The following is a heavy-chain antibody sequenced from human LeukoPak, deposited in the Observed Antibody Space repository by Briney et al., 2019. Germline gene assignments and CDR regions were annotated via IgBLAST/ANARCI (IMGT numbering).Heavy chain of an antibody. CDR3: ARNLLLWFGESSSDCFDP. J-gene: IGHJ5*02. CDR1: GYTFTSYD. D-gene: IGHD3-10*01. Sequence: GASVKVSRKASGYTFTSYDINWVRQATGQGLEWMGWMNPNSGNTGYAQKFQGRVTMTRNTSISTAYMELSSLRSEDTAVYYCARNLLLWFGESSSDCFDPWGQRTLVTVSS. V-gene: IGHV1-8*01. CDR2: MNPNSGNT.